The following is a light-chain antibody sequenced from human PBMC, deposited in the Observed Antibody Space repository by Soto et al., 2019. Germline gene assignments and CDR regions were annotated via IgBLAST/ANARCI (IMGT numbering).Light chain of an antibody. CDR1: QGISSS. J-gene: IGKJ3*01. CDR3: QEYYSPPFT. Sequence: DIQMTQSPSSLSASVGDRVTITCRASQGISSSLAWYQHKPGKVPELLIYAASTLHSGVPSRFSGSGSGTDFTLPSSSLQPEDVATYYCQEYYSPPFTFGPGTKVNFK. V-gene: IGKV1-27*01. CDR2: AAS.